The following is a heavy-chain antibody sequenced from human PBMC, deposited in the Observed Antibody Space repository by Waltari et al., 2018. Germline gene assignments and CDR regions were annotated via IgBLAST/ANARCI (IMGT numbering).Heavy chain of an antibody. Sequence: QVQLQQWGAGLLKPSETLSLTCAVYGGSFSGYYWSWIRQPPGKGLEWIGAINPSGSTNQHPYLKRRVNIAVDTSKNQVSLKLSSVTAADTAVYYCARLVMGGYGLDAFGTWGQGTMVTVSS. CDR2: INPSGST. CDR3: ARLVMGGYGLDAFGT. J-gene: IGHJ3*02. D-gene: IGHD5-12*01. V-gene: IGHV4-34*01. CDR1: GGSFSGYY.